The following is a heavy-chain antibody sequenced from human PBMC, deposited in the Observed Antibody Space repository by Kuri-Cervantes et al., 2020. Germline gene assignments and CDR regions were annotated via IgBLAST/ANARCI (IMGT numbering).Heavy chain of an antibody. D-gene: IGHD2-8*01. J-gene: IGHJ4*02. CDR2: ISSSSSTI. Sequence: GGSLRLSCAASGFIFSSYNMNWVRQAPGKGLEWVSYISSSSSTIYYADSVRGRFTIFRDDTKKTLYLQMNSMRAEDTAVYYCARGALGSTNGSPGLWGQGTLVTVSS. V-gene: IGHV3-48*04. CDR1: GFIFSSYN. CDR3: ARGALGSTNGSPGL.